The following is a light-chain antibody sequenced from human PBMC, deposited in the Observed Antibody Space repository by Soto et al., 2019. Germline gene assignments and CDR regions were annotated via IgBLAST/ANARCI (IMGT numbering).Light chain of an antibody. CDR1: RVGTTN. CDR2: GAS. V-gene: IGKV3-15*01. CDR3: QQYDNWPQT. J-gene: IGKJ5*01. Sequence: ETVIPQSPVTLPMPPGHRVTLSCRASRVGTTNLGWYHQRPGLAPRLLIYGASTRATGVPARFSGSGSGTDFTLTISSLQPEDFAKYYCQQYDNWPQTFGQGTQVEI.